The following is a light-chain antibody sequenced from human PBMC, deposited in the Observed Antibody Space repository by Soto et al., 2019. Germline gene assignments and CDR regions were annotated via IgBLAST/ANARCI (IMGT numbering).Light chain of an antibody. V-gene: IGKV3-11*01. CDR3: QQQIDWPPT. CDR2: DAS. CDR1: QSVSSH. J-gene: IGKJ5*01. Sequence: ETLLTQSPDTVSLSAGERATLSCRTSQSVSSHLAWYKKRPGQPPRLLIYDASTRDTGIPDRVSGSGSGTGVTLAISSLDPEDGAVDDCQQQIDWPPTFGQGTRLEIK.